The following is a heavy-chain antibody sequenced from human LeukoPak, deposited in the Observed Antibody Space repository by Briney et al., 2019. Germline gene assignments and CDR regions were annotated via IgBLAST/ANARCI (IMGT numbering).Heavy chain of an antibody. D-gene: IGHD6-13*01. V-gene: IGHV3-9*01. CDR3: AKRDSSSWTLDY. Sequence: GGSLRLSCAASGFTFDDYAMHWVRQVPGKGLEWVSGISWNSGSIGYADSVKGRFTISRDNAKNSLYLQMNSLRAEDTALYYCAKRDSSSWTLDYWGQGTLVTVSS. J-gene: IGHJ4*02. CDR1: GFTFDDYA. CDR2: ISWNSGSI.